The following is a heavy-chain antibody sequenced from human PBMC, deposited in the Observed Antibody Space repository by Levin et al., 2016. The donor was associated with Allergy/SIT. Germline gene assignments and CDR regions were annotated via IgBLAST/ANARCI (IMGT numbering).Heavy chain of an antibody. D-gene: IGHD3-22*01. CDR3: ARGLVDYYDSGGDYFHH. CDR2: IIPILRIV. J-gene: IGHJ1*01. Sequence: WVRQAPGQGLEWMGRIIPILRIVNYAQKFQGRVTITADKSTSTAYMELSSLRSEDTAVYYCARGLVDYYDSGGDYFHHWGQGTLVTVSS. V-gene: IGHV1-69*04.